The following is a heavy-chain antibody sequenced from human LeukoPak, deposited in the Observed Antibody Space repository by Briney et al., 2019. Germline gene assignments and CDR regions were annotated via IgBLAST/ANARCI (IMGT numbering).Heavy chain of an antibody. J-gene: IGHJ3*01. CDR3: ARAHVGAGLAFDV. CDR1: GFTFSNYD. CDR2: IAIGCDT. V-gene: IGHV3-13*01. D-gene: IGHD1-26*01. Sequence: GGSLRLSCAASGFTFSNYDMHWVRQPTGKGLEGVADIAIGCDTYYPASGKGRFTISRENAKNSLYLQMNSLRAGDTAVYYCARAHVGAGLAFDVWGQGTMVTVSS.